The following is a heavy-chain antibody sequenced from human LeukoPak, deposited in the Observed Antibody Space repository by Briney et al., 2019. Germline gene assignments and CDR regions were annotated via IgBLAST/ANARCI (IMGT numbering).Heavy chain of an antibody. Sequence: PRGSLRISCAASGFTVGNNYMSWVCQAPGKRLEWVSVIYSDGSTYYADSVKARFTISRDNSKTTLYLQINSLRADDTTVYYCAKDPGGGPTHGYWGQGTLVTVSP. CDR1: GFTVGNNY. J-gene: IGHJ4*02. CDR3: AKDPGGGPTHGY. V-gene: IGHV3-66*02. CDR2: IYSDGST. D-gene: IGHD1-26*01.